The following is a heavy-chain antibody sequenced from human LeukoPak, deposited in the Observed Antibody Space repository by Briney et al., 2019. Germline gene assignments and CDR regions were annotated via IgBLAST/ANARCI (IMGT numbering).Heavy chain of an antibody. Sequence: PGGSLRLSCAASGFTFSSYSMNWVRQAPGKGLEWVSYISSSSSTIYYADSVKGRFTISRDNAKNSLYLQMNSLRAEDTAVYYCARDVYSSSWDFDYWGQGTLVTVSS. J-gene: IGHJ4*02. D-gene: IGHD6-13*01. CDR1: GFTFSSYS. CDR3: ARDVYSSSWDFDY. CDR2: ISSSSSTI. V-gene: IGHV3-48*01.